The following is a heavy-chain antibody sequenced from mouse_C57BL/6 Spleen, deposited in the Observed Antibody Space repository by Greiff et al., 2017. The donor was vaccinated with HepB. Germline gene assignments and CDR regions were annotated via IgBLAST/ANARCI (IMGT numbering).Heavy chain of an antibody. Sequence: QVQLQQPGTELVKPGASVKLSCKASGYTFTSYWMHWVKQRPGQGLEWIGNINPSNGGTNYNEKFKSKATLTVDKSSSTAYMQLSSLTSEDDAVYYCAKTPLGYWYIDVWGKGTTVTVSS. J-gene: IGHJ1*03. D-gene: IGHD4-1*01. CDR1: GYTFTSYW. CDR2: INPSNGGT. V-gene: IGHV1-53*01. CDR3: AKTPLGYWYIDV.